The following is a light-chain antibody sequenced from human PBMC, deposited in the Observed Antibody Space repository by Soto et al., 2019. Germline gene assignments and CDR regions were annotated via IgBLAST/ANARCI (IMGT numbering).Light chain of an antibody. J-gene: IGLJ2*01. Sequence: QSVLTQPPSVSGAPGQRVTISCTGSSSNIGAGYDVHWYQQLPGTAPKLLIYGNSNRPSGVPDRFSGSKSGTSASLAITGLQAEDEADYCCPSYDSLRGGVVFGGGTQLTVL. CDR3: PSYDSLRGGVV. CDR1: SSNIGAGYD. V-gene: IGLV1-40*01. CDR2: GNS.